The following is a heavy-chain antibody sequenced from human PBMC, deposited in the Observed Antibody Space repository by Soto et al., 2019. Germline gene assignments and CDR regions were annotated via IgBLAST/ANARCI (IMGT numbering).Heavy chain of an antibody. J-gene: IGHJ4*02. V-gene: IGHV4-31*03. CDR2: IHYSGST. CDR1: GGSISSGGYY. Sequence: QVQLQESGPGLVKPAQTLSLTCTVSGGSISSGGYYWNWIRQLPGKGLEWIGYIHYSGSTYYIQSLKSRVTISVDTSDNQFSLRLSSVTAADTAVYYCARGGIPGTPLYYFDSWGQGTLVTVSS. CDR3: ARGGIPGTPLYYFDS. D-gene: IGHD1-7*01.